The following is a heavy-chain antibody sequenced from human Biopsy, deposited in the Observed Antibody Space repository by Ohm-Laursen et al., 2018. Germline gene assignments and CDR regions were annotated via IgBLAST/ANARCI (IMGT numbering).Heavy chain of an antibody. J-gene: IGHJ1*01. CDR1: GGSISSYYW. Sequence: TLSLTWPVSGGSISSYYWSWIRQPPGKALECLAVVFWDDDKRYSPSLKNRVTITKDTSENQVVLTVTNMDPVDTATYYCAPVFEGYFQHWGQGTLVTVPS. CDR3: APVFEGYFQH. V-gene: IGHV2-5*08. CDR2: VFWDDDK.